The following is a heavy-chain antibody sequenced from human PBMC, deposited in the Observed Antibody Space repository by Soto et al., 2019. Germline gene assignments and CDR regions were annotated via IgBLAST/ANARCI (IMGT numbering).Heavy chain of an antibody. D-gene: IGHD2-2*01. CDR2: IKSDGTTT. CDR1: GFTFTTYW. CDR3: ASLPASPYAPRPFCH. J-gene: IGHJ4*02. Sequence: GGSLRLSCEASGFTFTTYWMHWVRQAPGKGLVWVSGIKSDGTTTTYADSVKGRFTISRDNAKNTLYLQMSSLSAEDMAVYYCASLPASPYAPRPFCHWGQGTQVTVSS. V-gene: IGHV3-74*01.